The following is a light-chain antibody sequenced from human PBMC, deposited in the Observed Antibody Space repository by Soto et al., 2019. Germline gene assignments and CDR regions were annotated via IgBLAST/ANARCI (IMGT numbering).Light chain of an antibody. Sequence: DIQMTRSPSSLSASVGDRVTITCRASQTISKYLNWYQHKPGKGPKLLIYGASTLQSGVPSRFSGSGSGTDFTLTISSLQPEDVATYYCQQSNSIPPWTFGQGTKVEIK. CDR2: GAS. J-gene: IGKJ1*01. CDR1: QTISKY. V-gene: IGKV1-39*01. CDR3: QQSNSIPPWT.